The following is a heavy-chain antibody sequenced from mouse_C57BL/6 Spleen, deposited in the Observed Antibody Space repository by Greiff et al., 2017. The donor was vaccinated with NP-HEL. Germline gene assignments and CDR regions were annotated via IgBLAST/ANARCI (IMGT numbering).Heavy chain of an antibody. CDR1: GFSFNTYA. V-gene: IGHV10-1*01. J-gene: IGHJ4*01. Sequence: EVQRVESGGGLVQPKGSLKLSCAASGFSFNTYAMNWVRQAPGKGLEWVARIRSKSNNYATYYADSVKDRFTISRDDSESMLYLQMNNLKTEDTAMYYGVRHDDDYDSYAMDYWGQGTSVTVSS. CDR3: VRHDDDYDSYAMDY. D-gene: IGHD2-4*01. CDR2: IRSKSNNYAT.